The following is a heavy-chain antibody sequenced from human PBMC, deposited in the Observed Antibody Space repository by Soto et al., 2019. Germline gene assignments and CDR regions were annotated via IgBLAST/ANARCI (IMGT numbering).Heavy chain of an antibody. CDR1: GFTLSNYW. J-gene: IGHJ5*02. CDR2: IKNDGSST. V-gene: IGHV3-74*01. Sequence: EVPLVESGGGLVQPGGSLRLSCAASGFTLSNYWMHWVRQAPGKGLVWVSRIKNDGSSTSYADSVKGRFTISRDNANITPYLQMNSQRAEDTARYSNARLLHDISANYHFDPWGQGTLVTVSS. CDR3: ARLLHDISANYHFDP. D-gene: IGHD6-19*01.